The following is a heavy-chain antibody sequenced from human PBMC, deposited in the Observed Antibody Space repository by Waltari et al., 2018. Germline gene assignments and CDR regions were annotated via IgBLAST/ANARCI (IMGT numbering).Heavy chain of an antibody. J-gene: IGHJ3*02. CDR1: GYTFTSYD. Sequence: QVQLVQSGAEVKKPGASVKVSCKASGYTFTSYDINWVRQATGQGLEWMGWMNPNSGNTGYAQKFQGRVTITRNTSISTAYMELGSLRSEDTAVDYCARGERELLLDAFDIWGQGTMVTVSS. D-gene: IGHD1-26*01. CDR3: ARGERELLLDAFDI. CDR2: MNPNSGNT. V-gene: IGHV1-8*03.